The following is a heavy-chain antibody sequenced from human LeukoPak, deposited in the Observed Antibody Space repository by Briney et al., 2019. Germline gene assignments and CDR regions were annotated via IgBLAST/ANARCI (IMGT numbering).Heavy chain of an antibody. Sequence: SETLSLTCAVSGSPFMYGYYWGWVRQPPGRGLEWIGNIHHTGTTYYTPSLKSRLTISVDTSKNQFSLKLSSVTAADTAVYYCAREVIRRPFLFYFDTWGQGALVTVSS. V-gene: IGHV4-38-2*02. CDR1: GSPFMYGYY. J-gene: IGHJ4*02. D-gene: IGHD2/OR15-2a*01. CDR2: IHHTGTT. CDR3: AREVIRRPFLFYFDT.